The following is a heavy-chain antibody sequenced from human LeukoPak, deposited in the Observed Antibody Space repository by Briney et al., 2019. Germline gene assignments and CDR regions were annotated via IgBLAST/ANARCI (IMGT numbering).Heavy chain of an antibody. CDR1: GGSISSYY. CDR2: IYTSGST. D-gene: IGHD2-15*01. CDR3: ARDLGYCSGGSCYSGFDY. Sequence: QESGPGLAKPSETLSLTCTVSGGSISSYYWSWIRQPAGKGLEWIGRIYTSGSTNYNPSLKSRVTMSVDTSKNQFSLKLSSVTAADTAVYYCARDLGYCSGGSCYSGFDYWGQGTLVTVSS. V-gene: IGHV4-4*07. J-gene: IGHJ4*02.